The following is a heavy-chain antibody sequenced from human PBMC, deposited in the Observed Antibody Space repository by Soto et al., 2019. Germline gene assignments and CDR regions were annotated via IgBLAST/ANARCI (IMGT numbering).Heavy chain of an antibody. J-gene: IGHJ4*02. CDR3: ARDCAGYSSGWYQRGGFDY. D-gene: IGHD6-19*01. CDR2: IWYDGSNK. Sequence: QVQLVESGGGVVQPGRSLRLSCAASGVTFSSYGMHWVRQAPGKGLEWVAVIWYDGSNKYSGDSVKGRFTISRDNSKNTLYLQMHRLRAEDTAVYYCARDCAGYSSGWYQRGGFDYWGQVTLVTVSS. V-gene: IGHV3-33*01. CDR1: GVTFSSYG.